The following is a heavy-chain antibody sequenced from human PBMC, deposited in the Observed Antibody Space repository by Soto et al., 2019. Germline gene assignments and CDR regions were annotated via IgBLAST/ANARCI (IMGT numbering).Heavy chain of an antibody. CDR2: IYYSGST. V-gene: IGHV4-59*01. J-gene: IGHJ3*02. Sequence: SETLSLTCTVSGGSISSYYWSWIRQPPGKGLEWIGYIYYSGSTNYNPSLKSRVTISVDTSKNQFSLKLSSVTAADTAVYYCARDLYDSSGYYDFDAFDIWGQGTMVTVS. CDR3: ARDLYDSSGYYDFDAFDI. D-gene: IGHD3-22*01. CDR1: GGSISSYY.